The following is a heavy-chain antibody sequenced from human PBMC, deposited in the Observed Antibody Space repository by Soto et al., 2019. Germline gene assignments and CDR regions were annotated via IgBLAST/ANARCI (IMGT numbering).Heavy chain of an antibody. D-gene: IGHD6-19*01. V-gene: IGHV1-18*01. CDR3: ATSSVAGTAFDS. J-gene: IGHJ4*02. CDR1: HYSFTSYG. CDR2: ISGYNGNT. Sequence: QVQLVQSGAEVKKPGASVKVSCKASHYSFTSYGISWVRQAPGQGLEWVGWISGYNGNTNYAQRLQGRVTMTADTSTSTGYIELRSLRSDDTAVYYCATSSVAGTAFDSWGQVTLVTVSS.